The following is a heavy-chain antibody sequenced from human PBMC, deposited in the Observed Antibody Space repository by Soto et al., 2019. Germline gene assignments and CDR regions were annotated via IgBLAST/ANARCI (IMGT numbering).Heavy chain of an antibody. J-gene: IGHJ4*02. Sequence: PSETLSLTCAVSGGSLNSGSYYWSWIRQRPGKGLEWIGYVYYSGSTSYNPSLKSRLDISIDTSKNQFSLNLRSVTAADTAVYFCARARIAGALHFDYWGQGALVTVPS. V-gene: IGHV4-31*11. D-gene: IGHD1-26*01. CDR3: ARARIAGALHFDY. CDR2: VYYSGST. CDR1: GGSLNSGSYY.